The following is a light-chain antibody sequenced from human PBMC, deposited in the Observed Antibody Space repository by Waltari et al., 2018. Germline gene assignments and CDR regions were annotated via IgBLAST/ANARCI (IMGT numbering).Light chain of an antibody. V-gene: IGLV1-47*01. CDR2: RDS. J-gene: IGLJ2*01. CDR3: ASWDQSLRGVA. CDR1: NSNIGFNS. Sequence: QSVLSQPPSASASPGQGVTISCSGSNSNIGFNSVFWYQHVPGTPPKLVIFRDSQRPAGAPGRFSGSQSGTSASLAISALRSEDEADYYCASWDQSLRGVAVGGGTKLTVL.